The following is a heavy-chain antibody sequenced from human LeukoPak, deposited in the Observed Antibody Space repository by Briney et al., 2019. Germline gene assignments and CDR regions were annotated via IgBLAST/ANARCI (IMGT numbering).Heavy chain of an antibody. CDR1: GFTFSSFA. J-gene: IGHJ4*02. CDR2: IGGGGVDT. D-gene: IGHD2-2*01. V-gene: IGHV3-23*01. Sequence: GGTLRLSCAASGFTFSSFAMSWVRQAPGKGLEWVSAIGGGGVDTYYADSVKGRFTISRDNSKNTLYLQMNSLRAEDTAVYYCAKRGESCSSTNCLKYYFDYWGQGTLVTVSS. CDR3: AKRGESCSSTNCLKYYFDY.